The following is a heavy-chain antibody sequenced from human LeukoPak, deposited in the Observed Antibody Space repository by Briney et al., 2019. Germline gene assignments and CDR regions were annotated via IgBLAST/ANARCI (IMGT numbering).Heavy chain of an antibody. Sequence: GRSLRLSCAASGFTFSSYAMHWVRQAPGKGLEWVAVISYDGSNKYYADSVKGRFTISRDNSKNTLYLQMNSLRAEDTAMYFCAKDATVYSSGGGYFDYWGQGAQVTVSS. D-gene: IGHD6-19*01. J-gene: IGHJ4*02. CDR3: AKDATVYSSGGGYFDY. CDR1: GFTFSSYA. CDR2: ISYDGSNK. V-gene: IGHV3-30-3*01.